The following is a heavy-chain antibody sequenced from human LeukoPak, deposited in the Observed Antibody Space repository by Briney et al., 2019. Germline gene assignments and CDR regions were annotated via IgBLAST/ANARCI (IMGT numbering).Heavy chain of an antibody. CDR1: GFNFIDYS. CDR2: IGIISGNT. CDR3: ARDHRYAFDN. V-gene: IGHV3-21*05. J-gene: IGHJ4*01. Sequence: GGSLRLSCAASGFNFIDYSMNWVRQAPGKGLEWISYIGIISGNTKYADSGKGRFTISRDKARNSLYLQMNSLRVEDTAMYYCARDHRYAFDNWGHGTLVTVSS. D-gene: IGHD5-12*01.